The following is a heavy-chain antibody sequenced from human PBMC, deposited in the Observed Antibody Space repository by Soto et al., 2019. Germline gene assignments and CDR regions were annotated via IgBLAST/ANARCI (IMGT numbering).Heavy chain of an antibody. D-gene: IGHD3-22*01. CDR3: ARGARGLIVVPFDY. CDR2: IYYSGST. V-gene: IGHV4-59*01. Sequence: SETLSLTCTVSGGSISSYYWSWIRQPPGKGLEWIGYIYYSGSTNYNPSLKSRVTISVDTSKNQFSLKLSSVTAADTAVYYCARGARGLIVVPFDYWGQGTLGTVSS. CDR1: GGSISSYY. J-gene: IGHJ4*02.